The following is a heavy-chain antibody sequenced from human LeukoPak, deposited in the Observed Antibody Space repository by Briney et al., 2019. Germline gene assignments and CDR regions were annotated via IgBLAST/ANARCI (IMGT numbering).Heavy chain of an antibody. V-gene: IGHV3-30*18. CDR2: ISYDGFNK. J-gene: IGHJ6*03. CDR1: GFTFSSYG. D-gene: IGHD3-3*01. Sequence: AGGSLRLSCAASGFTFSSYGMHWVRQAPGKGLEWVAVISYDGFNKYYADSVKGRFTISRDNSKNTLYLQMNSLRAEDTAVYYCAKGSKEVLFTRDHYMDVWGKGTTVTISS. CDR3: AKGSKEVLFTRDHYMDV.